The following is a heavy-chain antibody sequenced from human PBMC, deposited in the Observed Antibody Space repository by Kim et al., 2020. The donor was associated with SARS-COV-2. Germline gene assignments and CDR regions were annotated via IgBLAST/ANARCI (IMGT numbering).Heavy chain of an antibody. J-gene: IGHJ4*02. Sequence: GGSLRLSCAASGFTFSSYGIHWVRQAPGKGLEWVAVISYDASDKYYADSVKGRFTISRDNSKNTLYLQMNSLRTEDTAVYYCAKEDYYESSAFLDYWGQGTLVAVSS. V-gene: IGHV3-30*18. CDR1: GFTFSSYG. CDR2: ISYDASDK. CDR3: AKEDYYESSAFLDY. D-gene: IGHD3-22*01.